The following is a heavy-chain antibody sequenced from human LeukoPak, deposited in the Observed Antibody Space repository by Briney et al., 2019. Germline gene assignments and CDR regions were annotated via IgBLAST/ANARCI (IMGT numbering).Heavy chain of an antibody. CDR2: IYYSGST. CDR1: GGSISSYY. D-gene: IGHD3-22*01. Sequence: SETLSLTCTVSGGSISSYYWSWIRQPPGKGLEWIGYIYYSGSTNYNPSLKSRVTISVDTSKNQFSLKLSSVTAADTAVYYCVTYYFDSSGPKKNYWGQGTLVTVSS. V-gene: IGHV4-59*12. J-gene: IGHJ4*02. CDR3: VTYYFDSSGPKKNY.